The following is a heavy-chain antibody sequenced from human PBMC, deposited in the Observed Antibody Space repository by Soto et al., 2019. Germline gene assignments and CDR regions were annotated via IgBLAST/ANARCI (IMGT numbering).Heavy chain of an antibody. D-gene: IGHD1-26*01. CDR1: GGTFDNFI. CDR3: ARNGTYSSSLSQYSGMDV. Sequence: QVQLVQSGAEVKESGSSVRVSCKASGGTFDNFIMNWVRQTPGQGLEWMGGIVPMLGTPTYAEKVKGRVTISATGSTSTMYMEVTSLRSEDTAIYYCARNGTYSSSLSQYSGMDVWGQGTTVTVSS. J-gene: IGHJ6*02. CDR2: IVPMLGTP. V-gene: IGHV1-69*01.